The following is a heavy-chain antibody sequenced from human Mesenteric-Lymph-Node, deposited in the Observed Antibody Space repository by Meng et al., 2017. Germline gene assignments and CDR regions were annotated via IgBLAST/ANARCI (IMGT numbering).Heavy chain of an antibody. CDR3: AVCSGGACYRVFDY. CDR1: GHSFSSYW. V-gene: IGHV5-51*01. Sequence: GESLKISCNLSGHSFSSYWIGWVRQMSGQGLEWMGITYPGGSDTRYSPFFQGQVTISADKSINTAYLQWSSLKASDTAIHYCAVCSGGACYRVFDYWGQGTLVTVSS. D-gene: IGHD2-15*01. CDR2: TYPGGSDT. J-gene: IGHJ4*02.